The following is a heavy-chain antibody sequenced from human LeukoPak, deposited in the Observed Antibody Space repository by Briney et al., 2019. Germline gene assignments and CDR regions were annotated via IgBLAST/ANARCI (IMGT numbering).Heavy chain of an antibody. J-gene: IGHJ6*02. D-gene: IGHD2-15*01. V-gene: IGHV3-30-3*01. Sequence: GGSLRLSCVASGIAFSNSIMHWVRQAPGKGLEWVAVISYDGSNKYYADSVKGRFTISRDNSKNTLYLQMNSLRAEDTAVYYCARVPQFCSGGSCYSYYGMDVWGQGTTVTVSS. CDR2: ISYDGSNK. CDR3: ARVPQFCSGGSCYSYYGMDV. CDR1: GIAFSNSI.